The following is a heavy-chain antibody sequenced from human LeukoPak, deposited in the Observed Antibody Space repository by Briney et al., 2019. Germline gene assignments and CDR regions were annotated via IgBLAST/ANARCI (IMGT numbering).Heavy chain of an antibody. CDR3: VRDRWPGLGDF. CDR1: GFTVSDNY. CDR2: VYSGGLT. Sequence: PGGSLRLSCAASGFTVSDNYMSWVRQAPGKGLEWVSTVYSGGLTYYADPVKGRFTISRDNSKNTLYLQMSSLRAEDTAVDYCVRDRWPGLGDFWGQGTTVTVSS. D-gene: IGHD6-19*01. V-gene: IGHV3-66*01. J-gene: IGHJ6*02.